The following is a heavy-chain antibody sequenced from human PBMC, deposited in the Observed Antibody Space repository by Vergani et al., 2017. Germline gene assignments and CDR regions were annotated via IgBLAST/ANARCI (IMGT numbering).Heavy chain of an antibody. CDR2: INPSGGST. CDR3: ARDLIGGGSYERFDY. J-gene: IGHJ4*02. Sequence: QVQLVQSGAEVKKPGASVKVSCNASGYTFTSYYMHWVRQAPGQGLEWMGIINPSGGSTSYAQKFQGRVTMTRDTSTSTVYMELSSLRSEDTAVYYCARDLIGGGSYERFDYWGQGTLVTVSS. V-gene: IGHV1-46*01. D-gene: IGHD1-26*01. CDR1: GYTFTSYY.